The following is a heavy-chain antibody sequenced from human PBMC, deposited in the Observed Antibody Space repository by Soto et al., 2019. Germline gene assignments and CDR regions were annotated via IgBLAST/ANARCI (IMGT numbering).Heavy chain of an antibody. CDR3: ARGKGGSGWYKNYYYYGMDV. Sequence: ASVKVSCKASGYTFTSYYMHWVRQAPGQGLEWMGIINPSGGSTSYAQKFQGRVTMTRDTSTSTVYMGLSSLRSEDTAVYYCARGKGGSGWYKNYYYYGMDVWGQGTTVTVYS. J-gene: IGHJ6*02. D-gene: IGHD6-19*01. CDR2: INPSGGST. V-gene: IGHV1-46*01. CDR1: GYTFTSYY.